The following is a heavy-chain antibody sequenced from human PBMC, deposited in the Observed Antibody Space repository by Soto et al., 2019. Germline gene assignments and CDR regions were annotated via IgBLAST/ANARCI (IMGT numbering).Heavy chain of an antibody. V-gene: IGHV3-30*18. CDR1: GFTFSSYS. CDR2: ISYDGSNK. Sequence: GGSLRLSCAASGFTFSSYSMHWVRQAPGKGLEWVAVISYDGSNKYYADSVKGRFTISRDNSKNTLYLQMNSLRAEDTAVYYCAKPEAGAFDIWGQGTMVTVSS. CDR3: AKPEAGAFDI. J-gene: IGHJ3*02.